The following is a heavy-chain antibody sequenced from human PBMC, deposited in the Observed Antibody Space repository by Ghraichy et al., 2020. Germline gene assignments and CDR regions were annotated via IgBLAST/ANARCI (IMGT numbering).Heavy chain of an antibody. J-gene: IGHJ5*02. CDR2: INHSGST. CDR3: ARGRKETPRGHHKYCSSTSCYRYWFDP. CDR1: GGSFSGYY. D-gene: IGHD2-2*02. V-gene: IGHV4-34*01. Sequence: SETLSLTCAVYGGSFSGYYWSWIRQPPGKGLEWIGEINHSGSTNYNPSLKSRVTISVDTSKNQFSLKLSSVTAADTAVYYCARGRKETPRGHHKYCSSTSCYRYWFDPWGQGTLVTVSS.